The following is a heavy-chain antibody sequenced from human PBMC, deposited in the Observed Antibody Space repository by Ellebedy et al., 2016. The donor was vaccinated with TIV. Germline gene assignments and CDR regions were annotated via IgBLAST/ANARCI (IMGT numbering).Heavy chain of an antibody. CDR1: GDSVSRNSAA. Sequence: SQTLSLTXXISGDSVSRNSAAWNWIRQSPSRGLEWLGRTYYRSKWYNDYAVSVKSRITINPDTSKNQFSLQLNSVTPEDTAVYYCAKPSDPNPGYSASWATYFDYWGQGTLVTVSS. D-gene: IGHD6-13*01. CDR2: TYYRSKWYN. J-gene: IGHJ4*02. V-gene: IGHV6-1*01. CDR3: AKPSDPNPGYSASWATYFDY.